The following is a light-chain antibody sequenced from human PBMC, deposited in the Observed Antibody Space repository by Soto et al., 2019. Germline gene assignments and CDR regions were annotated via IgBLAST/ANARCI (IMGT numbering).Light chain of an antibody. CDR3: QQYGSPPIT. CDR1: QSVSSTY. CDR2: GTS. V-gene: IGKV3-20*01. Sequence: EVVLTQSPATLSLSPGERATLSCRASQSVSSTYLAWYQQQPGQAPRLLMSGTSNRATGTPDRFSGSGSGTDFTLTISRLEPEDFAVYYCQQYGSPPITCGQGTRLENK. J-gene: IGKJ5*01.